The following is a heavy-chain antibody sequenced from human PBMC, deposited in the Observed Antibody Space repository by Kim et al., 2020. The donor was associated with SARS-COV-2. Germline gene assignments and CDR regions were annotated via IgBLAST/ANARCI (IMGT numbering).Heavy chain of an antibody. CDR1: GGSFSGYY. CDR3: AREVISTAAGTGGWFDP. J-gene: IGHJ5*02. Sequence: SETLSLTCAVYGGSFSGYYWSWIRQPPGKGLEWIGEINHSGSTNYNPSLKSRVTISVDTSKNQFSLKLSSVTAADTAVYYCAREVISTAAGTGGWFDPWG. D-gene: IGHD6-13*01. CDR2: INHSGST. V-gene: IGHV4-34*01.